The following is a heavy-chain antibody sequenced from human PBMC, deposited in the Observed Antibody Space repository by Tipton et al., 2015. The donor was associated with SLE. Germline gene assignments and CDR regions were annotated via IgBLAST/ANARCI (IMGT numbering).Heavy chain of an antibody. CDR1: GGSISSYY. Sequence: LGLSCTVSGGSISSYYWSWIRQPPGKGLEWIGYIYYSGSTNYNPSLKSRVTISIDTSKNQFSLNLRSLTAADTAVYYCARGVDFGDFFDFWGQGTLVTVSS. CDR2: IYYSGST. D-gene: IGHD3-16*01. CDR3: ARGVDFGDFFDF. V-gene: IGHV4-59*01. J-gene: IGHJ4*02.